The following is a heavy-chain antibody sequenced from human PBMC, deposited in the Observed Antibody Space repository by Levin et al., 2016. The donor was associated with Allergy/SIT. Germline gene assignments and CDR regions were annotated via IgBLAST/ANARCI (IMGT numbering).Heavy chain of an antibody. CDR2: IYYSGST. Sequence: WIRQPPGKGLEWIGYIYYSGSTYYNPSLKSRVTISVDTSKNQFSLKLSSVTAADTAVYYCARGFGENYYYGMDVWGQGTTVTVSS. J-gene: IGHJ6*02. D-gene: IGHD3-10*01. CDR3: ARGFGENYYYGMDV. V-gene: IGHV4-31*02.